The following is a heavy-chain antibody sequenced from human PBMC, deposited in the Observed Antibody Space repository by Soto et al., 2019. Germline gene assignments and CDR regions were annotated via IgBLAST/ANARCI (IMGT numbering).Heavy chain of an antibody. CDR1: GFPFSSYA. V-gene: IGHV3-30*04. Sequence: QVQLAESGGGVVQPGRSLRLSCAASGFPFSSYAMHWVRLAPGKGLEWVALVSYDGRHKVYAESVKGRFTISRDNSKKMLYLEMKSLREDDTSVYYCATEMATIVSFEYWGQGTQVTVSS. D-gene: IGHD5-12*01. CDR2: VSYDGRHK. J-gene: IGHJ4*02. CDR3: ATEMATIVSFEY.